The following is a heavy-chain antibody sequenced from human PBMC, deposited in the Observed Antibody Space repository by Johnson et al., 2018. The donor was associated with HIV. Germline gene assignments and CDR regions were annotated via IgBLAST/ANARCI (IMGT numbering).Heavy chain of an antibody. D-gene: IGHD2-21*02. CDR3: ARPHIVVVTAGYAFDI. V-gene: IGHV3-64*01. J-gene: IGHJ3*02. CDR1: GFTFSSYA. Sequence: MQLVESGGTLVQPEESLRLSCAASGFTFSSYALHWVRQAPGKGLQYVAGISPNGISTYYANSVIGRFTISRDNAKNTLYLQMNSLRAEDTAVYYCARPHIVVVTAGYAFDIWGQGTMVIVSS. CDR2: ISPNGIST.